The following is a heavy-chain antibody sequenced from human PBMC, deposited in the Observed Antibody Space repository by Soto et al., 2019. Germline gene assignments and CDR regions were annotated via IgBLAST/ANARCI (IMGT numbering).Heavy chain of an antibody. CDR1: GYSFTSYW. V-gene: IGHV5-10-1*01. CDR2: IDPSDSYT. J-gene: IGHJ5*02. CDR3: ARQGNDYGDYACWFDP. Sequence: EVQLVQSGAEVKKPGESLRISCKGSGYSFTSYWISWVRQMPGKGLEWMGRIDPSDSYTNYSPSFQGHVTISADKSISTAYLQWSSLKASDTAMYYCARQGNDYGDYACWFDPCGQGTLVTVSS. D-gene: IGHD4-17*01.